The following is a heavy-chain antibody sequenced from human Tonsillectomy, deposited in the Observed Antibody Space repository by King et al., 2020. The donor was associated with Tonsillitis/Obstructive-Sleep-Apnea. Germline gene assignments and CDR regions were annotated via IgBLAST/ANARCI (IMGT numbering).Heavy chain of an antibody. J-gene: IGHJ4*02. CDR3: ARGRSSYNGADYFDY. Sequence: VQLVESGGGLVQPGRSLRLSCAASGFPFDDYAMHWVRQVPGKGLEWISGISWNSGTINHAGSVKGRFSISRDNAKNSLNLHMNSLRAEDTALYYCARGRSSYNGADYFDYWGRGTLVTVSS. D-gene: IGHD2-2*01. V-gene: IGHV3-9*01. CDR1: GFPFDDYA. CDR2: ISWNSGTI.